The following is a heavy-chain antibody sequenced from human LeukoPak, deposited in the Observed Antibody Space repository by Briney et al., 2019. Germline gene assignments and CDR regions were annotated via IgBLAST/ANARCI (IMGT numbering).Heavy chain of an antibody. Sequence: SETLSLTCTVSGYSISSGYYWGWIRQPPGKGLEWIGILLQSGSTYYNPSLKSRLTLPVEPPKHQLSLRLSSVTAADTAVYYCVRARLERRISAFDSWGQGTLVTVSS. CDR1: GYSISSGYY. CDR3: VRARLERRISAFDS. CDR2: LLQSGST. D-gene: IGHD1-1*01. J-gene: IGHJ4*02. V-gene: IGHV4-38-2*02.